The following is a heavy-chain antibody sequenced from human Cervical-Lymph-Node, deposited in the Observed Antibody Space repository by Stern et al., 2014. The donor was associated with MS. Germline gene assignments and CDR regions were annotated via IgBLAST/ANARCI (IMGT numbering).Heavy chain of an antibody. J-gene: IGHJ3*02. V-gene: IGHV2-5*02. CDR2: ISWDDDK. CDR1: GFSLSTSGVG. CDR3: AHRPTTYDNGWRDTFDI. Sequence: QVTLRESGPTLVKPTQTLTLTCTFSGFSLSTSGVGVGWIRQPPGKALEWLALISWDDDKRYSPSLESRLSISKDTSKNQVVLTMTNMDPVDTATYFCAHRPTTYDNGWRDTFDIWGQGTMVTVSS. D-gene: IGHD1-26*01.